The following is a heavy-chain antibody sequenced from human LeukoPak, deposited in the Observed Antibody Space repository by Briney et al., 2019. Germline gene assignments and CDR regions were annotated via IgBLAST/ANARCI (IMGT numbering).Heavy chain of an antibody. D-gene: IGHD6-19*01. J-gene: IGHJ4*02. Sequence: PGGSLRLSCAASGFTFNRNNMNWVRQAPGKGLEWVSYISSTSITMYYADSVKGRFTISRDNAKNSLYLQMNSLRADDTAVYYCARETILAVAGDFWGQGTLVSDSS. V-gene: IGHV3-48*01. CDR2: ISSTSITM. CDR1: GFTFNRNN. CDR3: ARETILAVAGDF.